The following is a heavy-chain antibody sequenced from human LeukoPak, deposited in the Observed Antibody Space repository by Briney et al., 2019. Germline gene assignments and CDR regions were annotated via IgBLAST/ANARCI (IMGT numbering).Heavy chain of an antibody. V-gene: IGHV4-59*08. Sequence: SETLSLTCTVSGGSISSYYWSWIRQPPGKGLGWIGYIYYSGSTNYNPSLKSRVTISVDTSKNQFSLKLSSVTAADTAVYYCARQLELRFDYWGQGTLVTVSS. CDR3: ARQLELRFDY. J-gene: IGHJ4*02. CDR1: GGSISSYY. CDR2: IYYSGST. D-gene: IGHD1-7*01.